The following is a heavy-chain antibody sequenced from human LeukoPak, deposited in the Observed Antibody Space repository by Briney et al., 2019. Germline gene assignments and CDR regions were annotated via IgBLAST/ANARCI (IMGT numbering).Heavy chain of an antibody. CDR3: VRQAGRAGGQ. J-gene: IGHJ4*02. D-gene: IGHD3-10*01. CDR2: IYSGGTT. Sequence: GGSLRLSCAASGFTVSSNYMNWVRQAPGKGLEWVSVIYSGGTTYYADSVKGRFTISSDSSKNTLYLQMNSLRVEDTAVYHCVRQAGRAGGQWGQGTLIAVSS. CDR1: GFTVSSNY. V-gene: IGHV3-53*01.